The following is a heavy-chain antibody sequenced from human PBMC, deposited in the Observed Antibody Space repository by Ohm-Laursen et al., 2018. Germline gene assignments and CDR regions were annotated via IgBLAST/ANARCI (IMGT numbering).Heavy chain of an antibody. J-gene: IGHJ5*02. D-gene: IGHD1-14*01. CDR1: GGSVSSGSYY. V-gene: IGHV4-61*01. CDR2: IYYSGST. CDR3: ARGYNNNWFDP. Sequence: TLSLTCTVSGGSVSSGSYYCSWIRQPPGKGLEWIGYIYYSGSTNYNPSLKSRVTISVDTSKNQFSLKLSSVTAADTAVYYCARGYNNNWFDPWGQGTLVTVSS.